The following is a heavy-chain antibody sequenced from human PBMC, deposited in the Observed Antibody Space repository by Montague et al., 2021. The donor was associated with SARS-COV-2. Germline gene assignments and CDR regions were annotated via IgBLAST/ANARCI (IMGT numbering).Heavy chain of an antibody. J-gene: IGHJ4*02. Sequence: SETLSLTCTVSGGSISSSSYYWGWIRQPPGKGLEWIGSIYYSGSTYYNPSLKSRVTISVDTSKNQFSLKLSSVTAADTVVYYCAGRGYSGYDYHLLVDYWGQGTLVTVSS. CDR2: IYYSGST. V-gene: IGHV4-39*01. CDR3: AGRGYSGYDYHLLVDY. D-gene: IGHD5-12*01. CDR1: GGSISSSSYY.